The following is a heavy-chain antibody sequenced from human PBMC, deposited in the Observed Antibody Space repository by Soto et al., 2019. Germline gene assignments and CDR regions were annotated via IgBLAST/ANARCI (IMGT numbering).Heavy chain of an antibody. V-gene: IGHV3-30-3*01. D-gene: IGHD1-26*01. CDR1: GFTFSSYA. CDR3: ASTAQGGFDY. Sequence: QVQLVESGGDVVQPGRSLRLSCAASGFTFSSYAMHWVRQAPGKGLEWVAVISYDGSNKYYADSVKGRFTISRDNSKNTLYLQMNSLRAEDTAVYYCASTAQGGFDYWGQGTLVTVSS. CDR2: ISYDGSNK. J-gene: IGHJ4*02.